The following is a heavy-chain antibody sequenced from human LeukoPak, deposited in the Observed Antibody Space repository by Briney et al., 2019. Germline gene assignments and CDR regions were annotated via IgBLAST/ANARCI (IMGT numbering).Heavy chain of an antibody. J-gene: IGHJ4*02. CDR3: ATDGQYGIMTGYYRRQGFDY. Sequence: GGSLRLSCAASGFTFSSYAMSWVRQAPGKGLEWVCAISGSGGSTYYADSVKGRFTISRDNSKNKLSLQMNILRAEDAAVYYGATDGQYGIMTGYYRRQGFDYWGQGTLVTVSS. V-gene: IGHV3-23*01. D-gene: IGHD3-9*01. CDR2: ISGSGGST. CDR1: GFTFSSYA.